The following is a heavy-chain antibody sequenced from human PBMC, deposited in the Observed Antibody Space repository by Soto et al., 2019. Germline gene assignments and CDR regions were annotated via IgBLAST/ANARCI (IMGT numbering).Heavy chain of an antibody. Sequence: VGSLRLSCAASGFAFRSYNMNWVRQAPGKGLEWVASISSGSSNIYYADSVKGRFTISRDNAKNSLFLQMDSLRAEDSAVYYCASATVVAATFDFWGQGTLVTVSS. CDR2: ISSGSSNI. J-gene: IGHJ4*02. D-gene: IGHD2-15*01. CDR1: GFAFRSYN. CDR3: ASATVVAATFDF. V-gene: IGHV3-21*01.